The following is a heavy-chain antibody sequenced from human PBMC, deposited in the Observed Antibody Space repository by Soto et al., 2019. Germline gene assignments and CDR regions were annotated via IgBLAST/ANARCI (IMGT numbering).Heavy chain of an antibody. CDR2: IIPIFGTA. V-gene: IGHV1-69*01. D-gene: IGHD5-18*01. J-gene: IGHJ3*02. CDR1: GGTFSSYA. Sequence: QVQLVQSGAEVKKPGSSVKVSCKASGGTFSSYANSWVRQAPGQGLEWMGGIIPIFGTANYAQKFQGRVTITADESTSTAYMELSSLRSEDTAVYYCARGSNEYTAMASDAFDIWGQGTMVTVSS. CDR3: ARGSNEYTAMASDAFDI.